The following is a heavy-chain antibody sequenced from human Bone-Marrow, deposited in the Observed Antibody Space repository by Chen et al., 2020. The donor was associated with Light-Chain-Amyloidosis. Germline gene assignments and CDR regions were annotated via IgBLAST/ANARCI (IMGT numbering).Heavy chain of an antibody. CDR2: INGDWCDI. CDR1: GFTFSDYW. J-gene: IGHJ4*02. CDR3: ARVPIATPGTGIEY. V-gene: IGHV3-74*01. Sequence: DVQLVESGGGLVQPGGSLRLSCAASGFTFSDYWMRWVRQATGKGLVWVSRINGDWCDIIHADSVKGLFTIPRDNAKNTLYLQVNRLRAEDTATFYCARVPIATPGTGIEYWGQGALVTVSS. D-gene: IGHD6-13*01.